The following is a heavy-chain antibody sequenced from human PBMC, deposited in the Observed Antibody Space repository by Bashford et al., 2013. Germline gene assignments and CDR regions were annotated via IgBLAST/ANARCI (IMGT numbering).Heavy chain of an antibody. V-gene: IGHV1-58*01. CDR2: IVVGSGNT. D-gene: IGHD5-18*01. J-gene: IGHJ6*02. Sequence: WVRQAPGQRLEWIGWIVVGSGNTNYAQKFQERVTITRDMSTSTAYMELSSLRSEDTAVYYCAGRWGAGQHTAYYFLYGVGVWGQGTTVTVSS. CDR3: AGRWGAGQHTAYYFLYGVGV.